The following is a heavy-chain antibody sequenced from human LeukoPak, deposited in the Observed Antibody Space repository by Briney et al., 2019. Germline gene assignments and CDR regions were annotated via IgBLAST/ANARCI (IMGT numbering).Heavy chain of an antibody. V-gene: IGHV1-69*01. CDR2: IIPIFGTA. J-gene: IGHJ5*02. CDR3: AREKYVFWGGYPEFETDRFPP. CDR1: GGTFSSYA. Sequence: SVKVSCKASGGTFSSYAISWVRQAPGQGLEWMGGIIPIFGTANYAQKFQGRVTITADESTSTAYMELSSLRSEDTAVYYCAREKYVFWGGYPEFETDRFPPGGQEPLAPVSS. D-gene: IGHD3-3*01.